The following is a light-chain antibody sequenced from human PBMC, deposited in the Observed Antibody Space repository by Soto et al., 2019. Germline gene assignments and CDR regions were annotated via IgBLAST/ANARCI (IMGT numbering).Light chain of an antibody. Sequence: QSALTQPASVSGSPGQSITISCTGTSSDIGTYNLVSWYHQHPGKAPKLMIYEVSKRPSGLSNRFSGSKSGNTASLTISGLQAEDEADYFCCSYGGSRSHVLFGGGTQLTVL. J-gene: IGLJ2*01. CDR1: SSDIGTYNL. V-gene: IGLV2-23*02. CDR3: CSYGGSRSHVL. CDR2: EVS.